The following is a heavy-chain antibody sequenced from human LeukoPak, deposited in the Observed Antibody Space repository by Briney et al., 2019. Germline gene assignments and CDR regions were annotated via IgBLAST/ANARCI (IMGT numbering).Heavy chain of an antibody. J-gene: IGHJ4*02. V-gene: IGHV1-2*02. D-gene: IGHD3-22*01. CDR3: ARASFDSNGYYIY. CDR1: GYTFTGYY. CDR2: INPNSGGT. Sequence: ASVKVSCKASGYTFTGYYMHWVRQAPGQGLEWMGWINPNSGGTNYAQKFQGRVTMTRDTSISTAYMELSRLRSDDTAVYYCARASFDSNGYYIYWGQGTLVTVSS.